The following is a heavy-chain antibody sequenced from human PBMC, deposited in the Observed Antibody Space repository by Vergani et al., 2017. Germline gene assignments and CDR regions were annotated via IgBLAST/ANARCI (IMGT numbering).Heavy chain of an antibody. V-gene: IGHV4-59*08. CDR3: ARRGGYSSSWYLGYYFDY. CDR1: GGSISSYY. Sequence: QVQLQESGPGLVKPSETLSLTCTVSGGSISSYYWSWIRQPPGKGLEWIGYIYYSGSTNYNPSLKSRVTISVDTSKNQFSLKLSPVTAADTAVYYCARRGGYSSSWYLGYYFDYWGQGTLVTVSS. CDR2: IYYSGST. D-gene: IGHD6-13*01. J-gene: IGHJ4*02.